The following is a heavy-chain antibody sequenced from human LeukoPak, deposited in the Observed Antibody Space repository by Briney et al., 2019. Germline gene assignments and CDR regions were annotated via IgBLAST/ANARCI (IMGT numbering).Heavy chain of an antibody. CDR1: GFTFSNAW. D-gene: IGHD3-22*01. J-gene: IGHJ4*02. Sequence: GGSLRLSCAASGFTFSNAWMRWVRQAPGKGLEWVGRIKSKTDGGTTDYAAPVKGRFTISRDDSKNTLYLQMNSLKTEDTAVYYCTTDPYYHDSSGYYYARYYFDYWGQGTLVTVSS. V-gene: IGHV3-15*01. CDR2: IKSKTDGGTT. CDR3: TTDPYYHDSSGYYYARYYFDY.